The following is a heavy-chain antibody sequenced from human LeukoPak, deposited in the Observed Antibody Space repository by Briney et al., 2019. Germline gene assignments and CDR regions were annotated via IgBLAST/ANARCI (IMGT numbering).Heavy chain of an antibody. Sequence: GGSLRLSCATSGFIFSSYAMNWVRQAPGKGLEWVAYISFGGNTIYYGDSVKGRFTISRDNAKNSLYLQMNSLRAEDTAVYYCARVDYDSSGFGYFDYWGQGTLVTVSS. CDR2: ISFGGNTI. CDR1: GFIFSSYA. CDR3: ARVDYDSSGFGYFDY. J-gene: IGHJ4*02. V-gene: IGHV3-48*03. D-gene: IGHD3-22*01.